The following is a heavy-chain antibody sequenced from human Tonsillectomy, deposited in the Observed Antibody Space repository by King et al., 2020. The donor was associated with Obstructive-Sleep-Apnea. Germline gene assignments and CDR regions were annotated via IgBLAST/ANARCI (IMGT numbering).Heavy chain of an antibody. CDR3: AREGFLQGFDY. V-gene: IGHV4-4*02. J-gene: IGHJ4*02. CDR2: IYQSGRT. CDR1: VGSISSDLW. Sequence: VQLQESGPGLVKPSGTLSLTCAVSVGSISSDLWWSWVRQAPGKGLEWIGEIYQSGRTNYNPSLKSRVTISIDKSKNQFSLKLNSVTVADTAVDYWAREGFLQGFDYWGQGTLVTVSS.